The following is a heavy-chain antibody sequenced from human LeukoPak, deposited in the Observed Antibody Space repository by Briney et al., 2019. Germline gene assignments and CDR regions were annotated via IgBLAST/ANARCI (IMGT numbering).Heavy chain of an antibody. CDR2: INAGNGNT. V-gene: IGHV1-3*01. Sequence: ASVKVSCKASGYTFTSYAMHWVRQAPGQRLEWMGWINAGNGNTKYSQKFQGRVTMTRNTSISTAYMELSSLRSEDTAVYYCARGSGYYDILTGPYYFDYWGQGTLVTVSS. CDR1: GYTFTSYA. CDR3: ARGSGYYDILTGPYYFDY. D-gene: IGHD3-9*01. J-gene: IGHJ4*02.